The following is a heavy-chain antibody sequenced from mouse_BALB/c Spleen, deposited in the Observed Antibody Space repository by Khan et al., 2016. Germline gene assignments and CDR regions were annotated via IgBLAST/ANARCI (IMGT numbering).Heavy chain of an antibody. CDR3: ARDHYCGYWSAY. Sequence: EVQLQESGPGLVKPSQTVSLTCTVTGISITTGNYRWSWIRQFPGNKLEWIGFINYSGTITYHPSLTSRTNITRDTSKNQFFLERNSLTAEDTATYYCARDHYCGYWSAYWGQGTLVTVSA. CDR2: INYSGTI. D-gene: IGHD1-2*01. J-gene: IGHJ3*01. V-gene: IGHV3-5*02. CDR1: GISITTGNYR.